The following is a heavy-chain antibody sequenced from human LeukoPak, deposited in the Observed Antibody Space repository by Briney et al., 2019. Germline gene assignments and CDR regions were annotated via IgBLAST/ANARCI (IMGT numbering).Heavy chain of an antibody. CDR1: GYSFTSYW. Sequence: GESLTISCTSSGYSFTSYWIGWVRQMPGKGLEWMGIIYPGDSDTRYSPSFQGQVTISADKSISTAYLQWSSLQASDTAMYYCARRLCSSSCYMDYWGQGTLVTVSS. CDR2: IYPGDSDT. D-gene: IGHD2-2*02. V-gene: IGHV5-51*03. J-gene: IGHJ4*02. CDR3: ARRLCSSSCYMDY.